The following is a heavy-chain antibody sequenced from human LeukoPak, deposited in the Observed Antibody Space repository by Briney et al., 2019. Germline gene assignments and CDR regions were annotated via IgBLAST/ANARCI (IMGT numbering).Heavy chain of an antibody. CDR3: ARDVTAAAENAFDI. Sequence: GGSLRLSCAASGFTFSSYSMNWVRQAPGKGLEWVSSISSSSSYIYYADSVKGRFTISRDNAKNSLYLQMNSLRAEDTAVYYCARDVTAAAENAFDIWGQGTMVTVSS. J-gene: IGHJ3*02. V-gene: IGHV3-21*01. D-gene: IGHD6-13*01. CDR2: ISSSSSYI. CDR1: GFTFSSYS.